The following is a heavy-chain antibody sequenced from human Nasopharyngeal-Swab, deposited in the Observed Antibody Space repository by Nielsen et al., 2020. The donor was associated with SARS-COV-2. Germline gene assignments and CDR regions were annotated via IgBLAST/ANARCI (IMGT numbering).Heavy chain of an antibody. Sequence: GESLKISCAASGFTFSSYAMSWVRQAPGKGLEWVSYISSSSSTIYYADSVKGRFTISRDNAKNSLYLQMNSLRDEDTAVYYCARGPFIVGATGDYWGQGTLVTVSS. J-gene: IGHJ4*02. D-gene: IGHD1-26*01. CDR2: ISSSSSTI. V-gene: IGHV3-48*02. CDR1: GFTFSSYA. CDR3: ARGPFIVGATGDY.